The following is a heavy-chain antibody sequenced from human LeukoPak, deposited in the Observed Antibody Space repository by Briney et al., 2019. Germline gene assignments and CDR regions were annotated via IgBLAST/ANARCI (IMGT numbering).Heavy chain of an antibody. J-gene: IGHJ6*02. V-gene: IGHV3-48*03. Sequence: GGSLRLSCAASGFTFSSYEMNWVRQAPGKGLELVSYISSSGSTIYYADSVKGRFTISRDNAKNSLYLQMNSLRAEDTAVYYCARAGYYPYYYYYGMDVWGQGTTVTVSS. CDR1: GFTFSSYE. CDR2: ISSSGSTI. D-gene: IGHD3-3*01. CDR3: ARAGYYPYYYYYGMDV.